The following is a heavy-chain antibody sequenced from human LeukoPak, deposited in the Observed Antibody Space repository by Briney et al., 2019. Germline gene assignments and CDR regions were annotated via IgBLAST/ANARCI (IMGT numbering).Heavy chain of an antibody. D-gene: IGHD3-16*02. CDR2: IYYSGST. CDR3: ARHVYDYVWGSYRYTGQFDY. J-gene: IGHJ4*02. V-gene: IGHV4-39*01. CDR1: GGSISSTTYY. Sequence: PSETLSLTCIVSGGSISSTTYYWGWIRQPPGKGLEWIGSIYYSGSTYYNPSLKSRVTISVDTSKNQFSLKLSSVTAADTAVYYCARHVYDYVWGSYRYTGQFDYWGQGTLVTVSS.